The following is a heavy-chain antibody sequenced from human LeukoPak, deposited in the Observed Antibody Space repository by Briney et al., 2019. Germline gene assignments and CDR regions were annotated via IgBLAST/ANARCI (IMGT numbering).Heavy chain of an antibody. CDR1: GYSISSSYY. J-gene: IGHJ4*02. CDR2: IYHSRRT. Sequence: PSDTLSLTCAVSGYSISSSYYWGWIRQPPENGLERIGSIYHSRRTYYNPSFKSRVTISLDTSRNQFSLKLRSVTAADTDVYYCARGVTSISRGSYGYWGQGTLVTVSS. CDR3: ARGVTSISRGSYGY. V-gene: IGHV4-38-2*01. D-gene: IGHD3-16*01.